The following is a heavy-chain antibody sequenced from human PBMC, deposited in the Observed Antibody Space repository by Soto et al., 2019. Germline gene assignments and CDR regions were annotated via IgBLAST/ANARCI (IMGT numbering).Heavy chain of an antibody. CDR3: ARGYRHAVYRSSWVFDY. D-gene: IGHD6-13*01. CDR1: GCSINSGGYY. Sequence: QVPLQESGPGLVKPSQTLSLICTVSGCSINSGGYYWNWIRKQPGKGLEWFVYIFYRGSTYYNPFLGSLVTISDDPSENQFSLHLGPVTSADPGVDVCARGYRHAVYRSSWVFDYRGQGTLVTVSS. J-gene: IGHJ4*02. V-gene: IGHV4-31*01. CDR2: IFYRGST.